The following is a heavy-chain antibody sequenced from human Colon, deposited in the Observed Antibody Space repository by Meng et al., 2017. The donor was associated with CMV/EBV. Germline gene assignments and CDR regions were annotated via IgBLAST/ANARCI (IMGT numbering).Heavy chain of an antibody. J-gene: IGHJ4*02. Sequence: GESLKISCAASGFTFSNAWMSWVRQAPGKGLEWVGRIKSKTDGGTTDYAAPVKGRFNISRDDSKNTLYLQMNSLKTEDTAVYYCVPTVTTVYWGQGTLVTVSS. CDR1: GFTFSNAW. CDR2: IKSKTDGGTT. V-gene: IGHV3-15*01. D-gene: IGHD4-17*01. CDR3: VPTVTTVY.